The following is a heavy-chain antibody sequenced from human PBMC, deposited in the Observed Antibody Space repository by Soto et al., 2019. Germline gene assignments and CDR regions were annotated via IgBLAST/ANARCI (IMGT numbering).Heavy chain of an antibody. CDR2: ISHSGST. J-gene: IGHJ5*02. CDR3: AREGGVLRLSNWLDT. V-gene: IGHV4-61*01. CDR1: GDSVSSDSYY. Sequence: QLQLQESGPGLVKPSETLSLTCTVSGDSVSSDSYYWSWIRQPPGKRLEWIGYISHSGSTSYNPSLQSRDSMSIATSKNQFFLELSSVTAADTAIYYCAREGGVLRLSNWLDTWGQGTLVTVSA. D-gene: IGHD3-3*01.